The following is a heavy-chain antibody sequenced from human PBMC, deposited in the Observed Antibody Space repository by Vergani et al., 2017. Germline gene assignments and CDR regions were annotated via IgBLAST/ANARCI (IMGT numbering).Heavy chain of an antibody. CDR2: INPNSGGT. V-gene: IGHV1-2*02. Sequence: QVQLVQSGAEVKKPGASVKVSCKASGYTFTGYYMHWVRQAPGQGLEWMGWINPNSGGTNYAQKFQGRVTMTRDTSISTAYMELSRLRSDDTAVYYCARDASSSGYYWSDERLNDYWGQGTLVTVSS. J-gene: IGHJ4*02. CDR3: ARDASSSGYYWSDERLNDY. D-gene: IGHD3-22*01. CDR1: GYTFTGYY.